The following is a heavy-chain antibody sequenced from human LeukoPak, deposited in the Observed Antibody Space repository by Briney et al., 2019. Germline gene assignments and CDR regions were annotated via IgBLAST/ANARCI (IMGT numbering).Heavy chain of an antibody. CDR1: GFTVSRNY. D-gene: IGHD3-16*01. V-gene: IGHV3-7*01. CDR2: IKYDGSEE. J-gene: IGHJ4*02. Sequence: GGSLRLSCAASGFTVSRNYMSWVRQAPGQGLEWVANIKYDGSEEYYADSVKGRFTISRDNAKNSLSLQMNYVRAGDTAIYYCAYTNHLTYWGQGTLVTVSS. CDR3: AYTNHLTY.